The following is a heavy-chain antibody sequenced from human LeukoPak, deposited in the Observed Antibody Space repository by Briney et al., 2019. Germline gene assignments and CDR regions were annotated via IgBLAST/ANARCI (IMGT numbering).Heavy chain of an antibody. CDR1: GYTFTSYG. Sequence: ASVKVSCKASGYTFTSYGISWVRQAPGQGLEWMGWISAYNGNTNYAQKLQGRVTMTTDTSTSTAYMELRSLRSEDTAVYYCARDSGYDCSGGSCYGPYFFDYWGQGTLVTVSS. CDR3: ARDSGYDCSGGSCYGPYFFDY. CDR2: ISAYNGNT. D-gene: IGHD2-15*01. J-gene: IGHJ4*02. V-gene: IGHV1-18*01.